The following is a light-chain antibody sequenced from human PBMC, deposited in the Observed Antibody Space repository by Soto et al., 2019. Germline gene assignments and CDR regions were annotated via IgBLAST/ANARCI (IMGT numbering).Light chain of an antibody. CDR2: GAS. CDR1: QSVSSSY. V-gene: IGKV3-20*01. CDR3: QQYGSSPLT. J-gene: IGKJ4*01. Sequence: DIVLTQSPGTLSLSPGERATLSCRASQSVSSSYFAWYQQKPGQAPRLLIYGASIRATGIPDRCSGSGSGRDFTLTISRLEHEDVAVYYCQQYGSSPLTFGGGTKVEIK.